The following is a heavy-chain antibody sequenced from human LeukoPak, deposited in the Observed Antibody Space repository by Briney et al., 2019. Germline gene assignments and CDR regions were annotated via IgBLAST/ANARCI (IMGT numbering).Heavy chain of an antibody. CDR2: ISSSSSYI. D-gene: IGHD2-15*01. V-gene: IGHV3-21*01. CDR3: AREAAETLHGPLDY. CDR1: GFTFSSYS. Sequence: GGSLRLSCAASGFTFSSYSMNWVRQAPGKGLEWVSSISSSSSYIYYADSVEGRFTISRDNAKNSLYLQMNSLRAEDTAVYYCAREAAETLHGPLDYWGQGTLVTVSS. J-gene: IGHJ4*02.